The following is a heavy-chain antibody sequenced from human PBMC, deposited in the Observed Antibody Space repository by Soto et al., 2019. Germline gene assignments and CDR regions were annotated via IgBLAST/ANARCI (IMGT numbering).Heavy chain of an antibody. J-gene: IGHJ2*01. CDR2: VSYHGNNE. V-gene: IGHV3-30*18. D-gene: IGHD5-12*01. CDR3: AKYRGSGYSTFWCFDL. CDR1: GFVFSNYS. Sequence: QVQLVESGGGVVQPGRSLRLSCAASGFVFSNYSIHWVRQAPGKGLEWGASVSYHGNNEYYADSVKGRFTISRDNSKSTMSLQMSSMKAEDTAEYYCAKYRGSGYSTFWCFDLWGRGTLVTVSS.